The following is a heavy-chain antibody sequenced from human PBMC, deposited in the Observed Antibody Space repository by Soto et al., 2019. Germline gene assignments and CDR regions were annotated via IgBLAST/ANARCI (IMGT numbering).Heavy chain of an antibody. V-gene: IGHV4-39*01. J-gene: IGHJ5*02. CDR2: IYYSGST. CDR3: ARPLYTGYSSENWFDP. D-gene: IGHD6-25*01. Sequence: QLQLQESGPGLVKPSETLSLTCTVSGGSISSSSYYWGWIRQPPGKGLEWIGSIYYSGSTYYNPSLKSRVTISVDTSKNQFSLKLSSVTAADTAVYYCARPLYTGYSSENWFDPWGQGTLVTVSS. CDR1: GGSISSSSYY.